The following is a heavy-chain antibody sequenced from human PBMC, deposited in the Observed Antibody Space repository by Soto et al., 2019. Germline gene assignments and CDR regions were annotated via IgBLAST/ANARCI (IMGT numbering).Heavy chain of an antibody. Sequence: GGSLRLSCAASGFTVSSYGMHWVRQAPGKGLEWVAVISDDGSNKKYADSVKGRFTISRDNSKNTMYMQMNSLRAEDTALYYCARDHFAISWSYFDYWGQGTLVTVSS. CDR3: ARDHFAISWSYFDY. CDR2: ISDDGSNK. D-gene: IGHD6-13*01. CDR1: GFTVSSYG. V-gene: IGHV3-30*03. J-gene: IGHJ4*02.